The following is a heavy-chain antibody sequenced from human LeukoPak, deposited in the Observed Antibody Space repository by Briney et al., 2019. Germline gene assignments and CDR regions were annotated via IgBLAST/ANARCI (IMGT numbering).Heavy chain of an antibody. J-gene: IGHJ4*02. CDR1: GFSLTTRPLG. Sequence: SGPTLVSPTQTLTLTCSFSGFSLTTRPLGVGWIRQPLGKALEWLSVIYWDDDKRYNPSLRTRLTVTTATSKNQVVLIMTNMDPVDTATYYCAHRRSGYDWNHGDFDYWGQGTLVTVSS. V-gene: IGHV2-5*02. D-gene: IGHD3-22*01. CDR3: AHRRSGYDWNHGDFDY. CDR2: IYWDDDK.